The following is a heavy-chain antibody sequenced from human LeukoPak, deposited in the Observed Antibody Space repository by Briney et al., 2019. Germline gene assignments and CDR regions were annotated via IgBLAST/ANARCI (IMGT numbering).Heavy chain of an antibody. Sequence: SETLSLTCAVYGGSFSGYYWSWIRQSPGKGLECIGEINHSGGTNYNPSLKSRVIISLDTSKNQFSLKLTSVTAADTAVYYCARGYYYDGSGHDSFDIWGQGTMVTVSS. V-gene: IGHV4-34*01. CDR1: GGSFSGYY. CDR3: ARGYYYDGSGHDSFDI. J-gene: IGHJ3*02. CDR2: INHSGGT. D-gene: IGHD3-22*01.